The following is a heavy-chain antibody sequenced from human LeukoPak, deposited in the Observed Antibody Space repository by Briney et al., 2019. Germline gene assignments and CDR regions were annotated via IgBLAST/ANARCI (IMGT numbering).Heavy chain of an antibody. J-gene: IGHJ6*02. CDR2: ISYDGSNK. CDR1: GFTFSSYG. CDR3: ARDQRYYYGMDV. Sequence: GGSLRLSCAASGFTFSSYGMHWVRQAPGKGLEWVAVISYDGSNKYYADSVKGRFTISRDNSKNTLYLQMNSLRAEDTAVYYCARDQRYYYGMDVWGQGTTVTVSS. V-gene: IGHV3-30*03. D-gene: IGHD6-25*01.